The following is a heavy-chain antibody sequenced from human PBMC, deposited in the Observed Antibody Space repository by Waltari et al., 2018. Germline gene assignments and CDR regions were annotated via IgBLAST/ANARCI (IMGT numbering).Heavy chain of an antibody. J-gene: IGHJ4*02. CDR2: IKHDGRGK. CDR3: ARGGAYSGGDY. Sequence: EVQLVESGGGLVQPGGSLRLSCAASGFTFSSYWMTWVRQAPGKGLEWVAQIKHDGRGKYYVDSVKGRFTISRDNAKNSLYLQMNSLRAEDTAVFYCARGGAYSGGDYWGQGTLVTVSS. V-gene: IGHV3-7*01. CDR1: GFTFSSYW. D-gene: IGHD2-15*01.